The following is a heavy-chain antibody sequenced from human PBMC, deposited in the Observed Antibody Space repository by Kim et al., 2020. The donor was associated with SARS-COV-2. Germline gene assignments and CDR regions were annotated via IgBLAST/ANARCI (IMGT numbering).Heavy chain of an antibody. CDR1: GITFDSYA. Sequence: GGSLRLSCAASGITFDSYAMSWVRQAPGKGLEWVSSLINDGHTKYTDSVKGRFSISSDNSRTTLYLQMNSLRSDDTAVYYCAKNEGHGSGTYTYWGQGTLVIVSS. CDR3: AKNEGHGSGTYTY. D-gene: IGHD3-10*01. CDR2: LINDGHT. V-gene: IGHV3-23*01. J-gene: IGHJ4*02.